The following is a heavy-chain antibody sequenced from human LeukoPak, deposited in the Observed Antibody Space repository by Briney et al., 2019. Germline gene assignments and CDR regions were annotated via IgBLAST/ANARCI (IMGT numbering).Heavy chain of an antibody. CDR3: ARHMDAADYYYGMDV. CDR1: GSSFTSYW. Sequence: GASLKISCKGSGSSFTSYWIGWVRQMPGKGLEWMGIIYPGDSDTRYSPSFQGQVTISADKSISTAYLQWSSLKASDTAMYYCARHMDAADYYYGMDVWGQGTTVTVSS. CDR2: IYPGDSDT. J-gene: IGHJ6*02. D-gene: IGHD5-18*01. V-gene: IGHV5-51*01.